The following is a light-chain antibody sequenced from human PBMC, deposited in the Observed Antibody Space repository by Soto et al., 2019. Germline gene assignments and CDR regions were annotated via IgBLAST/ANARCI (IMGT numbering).Light chain of an antibody. J-gene: IGLJ1*01. CDR2: DVS. V-gene: IGLV2-14*01. Sequence: SALTQPASVSGYPGQSITISCTGTSTDVGRYNYVSWYQQHPGKAPKLMVYDVSNRPSWVSNRFSGSKSGITASLTISGLQAEDEADYYCTSYTSDSTYVFGTGTKVTVL. CDR1: STDVGRYNY. CDR3: TSYTSDSTYV.